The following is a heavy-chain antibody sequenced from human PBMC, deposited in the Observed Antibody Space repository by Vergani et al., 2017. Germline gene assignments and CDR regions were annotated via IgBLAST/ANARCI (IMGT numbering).Heavy chain of an antibody. CDR3: ARDSGSSGWYDY. J-gene: IGHJ4*02. CDR1: GYTFTSYA. Sequence: QVQLVQSGAEVKKPGASVKVSCKASGYTFTSYAMHWVRQAPGKRLEWMGWINAGNGNTKYSQKFQGRVTITRDTSASTAYMELSSLRSEDTAVYYCARDSGSSGWYDYWGQGTLVTVSS. V-gene: IGHV1-3*01. D-gene: IGHD6-19*01. CDR2: INAGNGNT.